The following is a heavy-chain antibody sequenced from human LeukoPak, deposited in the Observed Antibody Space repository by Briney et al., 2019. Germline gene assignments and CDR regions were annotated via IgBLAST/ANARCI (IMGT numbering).Heavy chain of an antibody. CDR3: ARQTGTTPTFDF. V-gene: IGHV4-38-2*01. D-gene: IGHD1-1*01. CDR2: IYHSGTT. J-gene: IGHJ4*02. Sequence: PSETLSLTCAVSGYSISSGHYWGWIRQPPGKGLQWIGSIYHSGTTYYNPSLWSRLTISLDTSKNQFSLRLSSVTAADTAVYYCARQTGTTPTFDFWGQGTQVTVSS. CDR1: GYSISSGHY.